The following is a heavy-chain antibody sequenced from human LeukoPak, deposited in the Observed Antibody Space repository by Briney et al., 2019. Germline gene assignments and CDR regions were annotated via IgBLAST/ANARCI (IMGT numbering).Heavy chain of an antibody. CDR1: GYTFTSYW. D-gene: IGHD6-25*01. V-gene: IGHV5-10-1*01. CDR2: IDPSDSYT. J-gene: IGHJ4*02. CDR3: ARQPGIAAADPFDF. Sequence: GESLRISCKGSGYTFTSYWISWVRQMAGKGLEWMGKIDPSDSYTIYSPPFQGHVTISADKSTSTVYLYWSSLQASDTAMYYCARQPGIAAADPFDFWGQGTLVTVSS.